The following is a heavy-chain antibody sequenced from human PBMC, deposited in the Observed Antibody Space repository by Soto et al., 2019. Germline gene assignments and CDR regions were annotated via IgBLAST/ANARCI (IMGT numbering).Heavy chain of an antibody. V-gene: IGHV4-34*01. CDR2: INHSGST. CDR3: ARENYYGSGSNFDY. D-gene: IGHD3-10*01. J-gene: IGHJ4*02. Sequence: QVQLQQWGAGLLKPSETLSLTCAVYGGSFSGYYWSWIRQPPGKGLEWIGEINHSGSTNYNPSLKSRVTISVDTSKNQFSLKLSSVTAADTAVYYCARENYYGSGSNFDYWGQGTLVTVSS. CDR1: GGSFSGYY.